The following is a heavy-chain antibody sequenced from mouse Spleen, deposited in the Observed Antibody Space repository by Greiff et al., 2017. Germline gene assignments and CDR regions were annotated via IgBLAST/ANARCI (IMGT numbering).Heavy chain of an antibody. D-gene: IGHD4-1*01. Sequence: QVQLQQPGAELVMPGASVKLSCKASGYTFTSYWMHWVKQRPGQGLEWIGEIDPSDSYTNYNQKFKGKATLTVDKSSSTAYMQLSSLTSEDSAVYYCANWDDYWGQGTTLTVSS. J-gene: IGHJ2*01. V-gene: IGHV1-69*01. CDR2: IDPSDSYT. CDR3: ANWDDY. CDR1: GYTFTSYW.